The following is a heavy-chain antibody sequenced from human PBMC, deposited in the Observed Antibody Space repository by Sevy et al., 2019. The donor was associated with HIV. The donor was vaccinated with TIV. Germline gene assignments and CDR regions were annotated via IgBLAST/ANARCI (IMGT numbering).Heavy chain of an antibody. J-gene: IGHJ3*02. Sequence: GGSLRLSCAASGFTFSSYSMNWVRQAPGKGLEWVSSISGISNYIYYADSVKGRFSLSRDNAKDSLYLQMNSLRVEDTAIYYCARGVQTYDAFDIWGQGTMVTVSS. CDR2: ISGISNYI. CDR3: ARGVQTYDAFDI. D-gene: IGHD6-6*01. V-gene: IGHV3-21*06. CDR1: GFTFSSYS.